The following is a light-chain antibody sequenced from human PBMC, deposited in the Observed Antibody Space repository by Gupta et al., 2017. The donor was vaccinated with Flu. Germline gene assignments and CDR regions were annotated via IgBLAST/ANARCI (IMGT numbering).Light chain of an antibody. Sequence: HSALTQPASVSGSPGPSITISCTGTSSYVGGYNYVSWYQQHPGKAPKLMIYEVTNRPSGGSNRFSGSKSGNTASLTISGLQAEDEADYFCGSYTSSSTWVFGGGTKLTVL. V-gene: IGLV2-14*01. CDR3: GSYTSSSTWV. CDR1: SSYVGGYNY. CDR2: EVT. J-gene: IGLJ3*02.